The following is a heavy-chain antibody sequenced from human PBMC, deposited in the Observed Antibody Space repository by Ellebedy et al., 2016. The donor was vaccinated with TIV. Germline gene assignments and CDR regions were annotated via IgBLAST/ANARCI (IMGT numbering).Heavy chain of an antibody. D-gene: IGHD4-17*01. V-gene: IGHV3-66*01. Sequence: GESLKISCAASGFTVSSNNMNWVRQAPGKGLEWVSVIYSGGSTYYADSVKGRFNISRDNSKNTLYLQMNSLRADDTAVYYCARGHMTTVTTKMVDDWFDPWGQGTLVTVSS. CDR1: GFTVSSNN. CDR3: ARGHMTTVTTKMVDDWFDP. CDR2: IYSGGST. J-gene: IGHJ5*02.